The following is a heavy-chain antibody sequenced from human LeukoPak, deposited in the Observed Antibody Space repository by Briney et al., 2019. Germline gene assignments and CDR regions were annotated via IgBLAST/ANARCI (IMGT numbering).Heavy chain of an antibody. CDR1: GFTFSSYG. J-gene: IGHJ6*02. Sequence: PGRSLRLSCAASGFTFSSYGTHWVRQAPGKGLEWVAVISYDGSNKYYADSVKGRFTISRDNSKNTLYLQMNSLRAEDTAVYYCAKERLPYNYYYYGMDVWGQGTTVTVSS. CDR2: ISYDGSNK. V-gene: IGHV3-30*18. CDR3: AKERLPYNYYYYGMDV.